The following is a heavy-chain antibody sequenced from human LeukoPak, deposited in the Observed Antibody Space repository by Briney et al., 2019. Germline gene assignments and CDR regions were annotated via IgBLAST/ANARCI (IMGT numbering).Heavy chain of an antibody. Sequence: PGGSLRLSCAASGFTFSSYAMTWVRQTPGKGLEWVSAISGSGGSTYYADSVKGRFTISRDNSRNTLYLQMNSLRAEDTAVYYCARDLYLNWNDGYGMDVWGQGTTVTVSS. CDR1: GFTFSSYA. D-gene: IGHD1-1*01. CDR2: ISGSGGST. J-gene: IGHJ6*02. CDR3: ARDLYLNWNDGYGMDV. V-gene: IGHV3-23*01.